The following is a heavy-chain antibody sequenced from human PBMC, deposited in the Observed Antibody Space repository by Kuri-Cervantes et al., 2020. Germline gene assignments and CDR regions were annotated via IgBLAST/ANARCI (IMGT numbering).Heavy chain of an antibody. CDR3: SRDHPVGATCEYFQH. V-gene: IGHV1-8*01. CDR1: GYTFTSYD. CDR2: MNPNSGNT. D-gene: IGHD1-26*01. J-gene: IGHJ1*01. Sequence: ASVKVSCKASGYTFTSYDINWVRQATGQGLEWMGWMNPNSGNTGYAQKFQGRVTMTRDTSTSTVYMELSSLRSEDTAVYYCSRDHPVGATCEYFQHWGQGTLVTVSS.